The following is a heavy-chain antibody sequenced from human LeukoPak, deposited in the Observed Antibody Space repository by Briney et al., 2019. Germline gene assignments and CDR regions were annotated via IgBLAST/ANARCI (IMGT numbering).Heavy chain of an antibody. V-gene: IGHV3-30*03. J-gene: IGHJ5*02. Sequence: PGRSLRLSCAASGFTFSSYGMHWIRQAPGKGLEWVAVISYDGSNKYYANSVKGRFTISRDNSKNTLYLQMNSLRAEDTAVYYCARDGVSDIVVDAWGQGTLVTVSS. CDR1: GFTFSSYG. D-gene: IGHD2-15*01. CDR3: ARDGVSDIVVDA. CDR2: ISYDGSNK.